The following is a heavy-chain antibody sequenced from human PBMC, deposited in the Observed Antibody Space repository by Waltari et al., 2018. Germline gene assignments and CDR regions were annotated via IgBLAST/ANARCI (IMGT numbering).Heavy chain of an antibody. CDR1: GGSITSYY. V-gene: IGHV4-59*01. CDR2: IYYRGST. CDR3: AASSGWYEYYYYMDV. J-gene: IGHJ6*03. D-gene: IGHD6-19*01. Sequence: QVQLQESGPGLVKPSETLSLTCTVSGGSITSYYWSWIRQPPGKGLEWIGYIYYRGSTNYHPSLKSRVTISVDTSKNQFSLKLSSVTAADTAVYYCAASSGWYEYYYYMDVWGKGTTVTVSS.